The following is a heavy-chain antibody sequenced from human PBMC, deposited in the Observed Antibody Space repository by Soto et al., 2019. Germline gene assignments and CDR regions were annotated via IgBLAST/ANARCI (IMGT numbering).Heavy chain of an antibody. J-gene: IGHJ2*01. Sequence: DVQLVESGGGLVQPGRSLRLSCAASGFTFDDYAMHWVRQAPGKGLEWVSGISWNSGSIGYADSVKGRFTISRDNAKNSLYLQMNSLRAEDTALYYCAKDGGISDYGDYYWYFDLWGRGTLVTVSS. CDR2: ISWNSGSI. CDR1: GFTFDDYA. CDR3: AKDGGISDYGDYYWYFDL. D-gene: IGHD4-17*01. V-gene: IGHV3-9*01.